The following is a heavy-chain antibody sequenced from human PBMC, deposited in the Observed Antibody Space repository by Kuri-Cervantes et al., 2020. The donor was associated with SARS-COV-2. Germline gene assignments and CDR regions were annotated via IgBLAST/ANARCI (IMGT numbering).Heavy chain of an antibody. CDR1: GGSISSYY. CDR3: ARAGYYVDY. J-gene: IGHJ4*02. V-gene: IGHV4-59*01. Sequence: SETLSLTCTVSGGSISSYYWSWIRQPPGKGLEWIGYIYYSGSTNCNPSLKSRVTISVDTSKNQFSLKLSSVTAADTAVYYCARAGYYVDYWGQGTLVTVSS. CDR2: IYYSGST.